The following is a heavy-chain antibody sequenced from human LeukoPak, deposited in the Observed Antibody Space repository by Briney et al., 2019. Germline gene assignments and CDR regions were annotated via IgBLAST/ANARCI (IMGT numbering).Heavy chain of an antibody. CDR1: GFTFSSYW. Sequence: GGSLRLSCAASGFTFSSYWMSWVRQAPGKGLEWVANIKQDGSEKYYVDSVKGRFTISRDNAKNSLYLQMNSLRAEDTAVYYCARVDYFRVDFWSGHYFFDYWGQGTLVTVSS. D-gene: IGHD3-3*01. J-gene: IGHJ4*02. CDR3: ARVDYFRVDFWSGHYFFDY. V-gene: IGHV3-7*03. CDR2: IKQDGSEK.